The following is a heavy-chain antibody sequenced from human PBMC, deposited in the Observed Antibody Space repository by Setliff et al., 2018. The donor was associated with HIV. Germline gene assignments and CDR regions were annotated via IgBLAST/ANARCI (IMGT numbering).Heavy chain of an antibody. CDR1: GYTFTNYD. V-gene: IGHV1-69*10. J-gene: IGHJ5*02. D-gene: IGHD2-2*01. CDR2: SIPILGIA. CDR3: ARAQYQLLEPPTYNWFDP. Sequence: SVKVSCKPSGYTFTNYDINWVRQAPGQGLEWMGGSIPILGIANYAQKFQDRVTITADKSTDTAYMELSSLRSEDTAVYYCARAQYQLLEPPTYNWFDPWGQGTLVTVSS.